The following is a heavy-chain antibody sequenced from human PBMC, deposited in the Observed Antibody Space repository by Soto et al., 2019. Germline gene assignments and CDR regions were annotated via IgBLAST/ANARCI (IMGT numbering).Heavy chain of an antibody. J-gene: IGHJ4*02. CDR1: GFTFSNAW. Sequence: EVQLVESGGGLVKPGGSLRLSCAASGFTFSNAWMSWVRQAPGKGLEWVGRIKSKTDGGTTDYAAPVKGRFTISRDDSKNTLYLQMNSLKTEDTAVYYCTTAFGGLGGRGVGAYYYDSSGYSDYWGQGTLVTVSS. CDR2: IKSKTDGGTT. CDR3: TTAFGGLGGRGVGAYYYDSSGYSDY. V-gene: IGHV3-15*01. D-gene: IGHD3-22*01.